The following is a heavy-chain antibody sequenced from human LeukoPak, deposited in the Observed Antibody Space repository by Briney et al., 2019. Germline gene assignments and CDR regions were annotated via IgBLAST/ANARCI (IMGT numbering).Heavy chain of an antibody. CDR3: ARYSSSWHTFDY. CDR2: ISAYNGNT. D-gene: IGHD6-13*01. CDR1: GYTFTSYG. Sequence: ASVKLSCKASGYTFTSYGISWVRQAPGQGLEWMGGISAYNGNTNYAQKLQGRVTMTTDTSTSTAYRGLRSLRSDETAVYCCARYSSSWHTFDYWGQGTLVTVSS. J-gene: IGHJ4*02. V-gene: IGHV1-18*01.